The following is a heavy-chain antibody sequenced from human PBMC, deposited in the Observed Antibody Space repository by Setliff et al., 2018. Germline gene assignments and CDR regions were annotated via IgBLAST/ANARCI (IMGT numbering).Heavy chain of an antibody. CDR3: AKDNGKGHLYLLEGYFDY. V-gene: IGHV3-30*02. D-gene: IGHD2-15*01. J-gene: IGHJ4*02. Sequence: PGGSLRLSCAASGFTFSGYGIHWVRQAPGKGLEWVAFIRPDGSNKYYADSLKGRFTISRDNARNTLYLQMNSLRAEDTAVYYCAKDNGKGHLYLLEGYFDYWGQGALVTVSS. CDR2: IRPDGSNK. CDR1: GFTFSGYG.